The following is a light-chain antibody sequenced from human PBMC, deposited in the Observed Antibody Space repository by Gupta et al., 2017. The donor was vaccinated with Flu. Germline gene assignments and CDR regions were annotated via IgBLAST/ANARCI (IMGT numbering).Light chain of an antibody. Sequence: DVQMTQSPHSLSASVGDRVTLTCQASEDIKKLLNWFQQKPGQAPKLLIYEASNLKTGVPSRFSGGGSGTHFTFTINSLLREDVATYYCQQFEKVPYTFGLGAKLE. CDR1: EDIKKL. CDR3: QQFEKVPYT. J-gene: IGKJ2*01. CDR2: EAS. V-gene: IGKV1-33*01.